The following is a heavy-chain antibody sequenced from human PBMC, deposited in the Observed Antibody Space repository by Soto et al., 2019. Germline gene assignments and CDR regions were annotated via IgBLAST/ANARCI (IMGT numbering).Heavy chain of an antibody. CDR3: AKHPYGPPNIVVVPAARFDY. V-gene: IGHV3-23*01. D-gene: IGHD2-2*01. CDR2: ISGSGGST. CDR1: GFTFSSYA. J-gene: IGHJ4*02. Sequence: GGSLRLSCAASGFTFSSYAMSWVRQAPGKGLEWVSAISGSGGSTYYADSVKGRFTISRDNSKNTLYLQMNSLRAEDTAVYYCAKHPYGPPNIVVVPAARFDYWGQGTLVTVSS.